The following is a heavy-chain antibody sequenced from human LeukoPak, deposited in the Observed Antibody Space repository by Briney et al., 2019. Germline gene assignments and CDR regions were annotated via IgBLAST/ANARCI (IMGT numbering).Heavy chain of an antibody. CDR1: GYSFTSYW. V-gene: IGHV5-51*01. CDR2: IYPGVSDT. Sequence: GESLKISCKGSGYSFTSYWSGWGRQMPGKGLESRGIIYPGVSDTRYSPSFQAQATISGTKPIRPAYLQWSSLKASDTAMYYCARLRRGYDSGMFDYWGQGTLVTVSS. D-gene: IGHD5-12*01. J-gene: IGHJ4*02. CDR3: ARLRRGYDSGMFDY.